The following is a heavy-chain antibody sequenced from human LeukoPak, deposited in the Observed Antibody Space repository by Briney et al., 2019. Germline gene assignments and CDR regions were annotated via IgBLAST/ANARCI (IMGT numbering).Heavy chain of an antibody. J-gene: IGHJ5*02. CDR1: GGSISSSSHS. CDR3: AQSLGSGNWIGNWFDP. D-gene: IGHD1-1*01. CDR2: IYYTGRT. V-gene: IGHV4-39*01. Sequence: SETLSLTCTVSGGSISSSSHSWGWIRQPPGKGLEWTGTIYYTGRTYYNPSLERRLTISVDTSKNQFSLKLTSVTAADTAIYYCAQSLGSGNWIGNWFDPWGPGTLVTVSS.